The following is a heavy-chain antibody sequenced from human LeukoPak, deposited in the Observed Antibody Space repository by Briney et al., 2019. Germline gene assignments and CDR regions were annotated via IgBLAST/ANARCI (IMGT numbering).Heavy chain of an antibody. Sequence: SVKVSCKASGGTFSSYAISWVRQAPGQGLEWMGRIIPILGIANYAQKFQGRVTITADESTSTAYMELRSLRSDDTAVYYCARDLYGSGSYYNEYYFDYWGQGTLVTVSS. CDR3: ARDLYGSGSYYNEYYFDY. V-gene: IGHV1-69*04. CDR1: GGTFSSYA. D-gene: IGHD3-10*01. J-gene: IGHJ4*02. CDR2: IIPILGIA.